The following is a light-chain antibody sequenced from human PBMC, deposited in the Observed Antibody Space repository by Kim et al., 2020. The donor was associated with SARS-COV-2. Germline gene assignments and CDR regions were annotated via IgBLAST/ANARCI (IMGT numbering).Light chain of an antibody. CDR1: KLGDKY. CDR2: QDS. CDR3: QAWDSSTLV. J-gene: IGLJ2*01. Sequence: SVSPGQTASITCSGDKLGDKYACWYQQKPGQSPVLVIYQDSKRPSGIPERFSGSNSGNTATLTISGTKAMDEADYYCQAWDSSTLVFGGGTQLTVL. V-gene: IGLV3-1*01.